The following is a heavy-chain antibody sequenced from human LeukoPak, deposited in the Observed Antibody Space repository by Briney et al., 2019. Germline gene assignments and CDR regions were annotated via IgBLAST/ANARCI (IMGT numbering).Heavy chain of an antibody. CDR3: TRTIEGAFDI. CDR1: GFTFGDYA. V-gene: IGHV3-49*04. J-gene: IGHJ3*02. CDR2: IRSKAYGGTT. D-gene: IGHD5-24*01. Sequence: GGSLRLSCTASGFTFGDYAMSWVRQAPGKGLEWVGFIRSKAYGGTTEYATSVKGRFTISRDDSKNFAYLQMNSLKTEDTAVYYCTRTIEGAFDIWGQGTMVTVSS.